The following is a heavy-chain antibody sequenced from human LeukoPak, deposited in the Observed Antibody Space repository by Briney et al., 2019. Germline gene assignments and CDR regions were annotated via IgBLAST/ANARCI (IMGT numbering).Heavy chain of an antibody. Sequence: SETLSLTCAVYGGSFSGYYWSWIRQPPGKGLEWIREINHSGSTNYNPSLKSRVTISVDTSKNQFSLKLSSVTAADTAVYYCARGYCSGGSCYSGMCFDYWGQGTLVTVSS. V-gene: IGHV4-34*01. CDR3: ARGYCSGGSCYSGMCFDY. CDR2: INHSGST. D-gene: IGHD2-15*01. CDR1: GGSFSGYY. J-gene: IGHJ4*02.